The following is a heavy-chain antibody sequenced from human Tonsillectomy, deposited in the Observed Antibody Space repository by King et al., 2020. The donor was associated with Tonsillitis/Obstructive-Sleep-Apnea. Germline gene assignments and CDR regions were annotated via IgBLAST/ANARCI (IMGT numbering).Heavy chain of an antibody. J-gene: IGHJ6*03. Sequence: VQLVESGSELKKPGASVKVSCKASGYTFTNYAMNWVRQAPGQGLEWMGWINTNTGNPTYAQGFTGRFVFSLDTSVSTAYLQISSLKAEDTAVYYCGTSVNVPLAPSRALKYYYYYMDVWGKGTTVTIS. V-gene: IGHV7-4-1*02. CDR1: GYTFTNYA. CDR3: GTSVNVPLAPSRALKYYYYYMDV. D-gene: IGHD6-6*01. CDR2: INTNTGNP.